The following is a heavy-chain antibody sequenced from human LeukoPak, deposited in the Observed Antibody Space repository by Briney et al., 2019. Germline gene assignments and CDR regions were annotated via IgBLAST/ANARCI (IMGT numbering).Heavy chain of an antibody. J-gene: IGHJ3*02. CDR1: GGSISSHY. D-gene: IGHD3-3*01. V-gene: IGHV4-59*08. CDR3: ATVEVGAYGI. Sequence: SETLSLTRTVSGGSISSHYWSWIRQPPGKGLEWIAYIHYSGSTNYNPSLKSRVTMSIDTSKNQFSLKLSSATAADTAVYYCATVEVGAYGIWGQGTMVTVSS. CDR2: IHYSGST.